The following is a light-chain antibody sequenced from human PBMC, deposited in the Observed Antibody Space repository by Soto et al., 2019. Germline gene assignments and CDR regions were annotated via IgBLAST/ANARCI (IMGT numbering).Light chain of an antibody. J-gene: IGLJ1*01. Sequence: QSALTQPASVSGSPGQSITISCTGTSSDVGGYNYVSWYQQHPGKAPKLMIYDVSNRPSGVSNRFSDSKSGNTASLTISGLQAEDEADYYCSSYTSSHYVFGTGTKVTVL. CDR3: SSYTSSHYV. V-gene: IGLV2-14*01. CDR1: SSDVGGYNY. CDR2: DVS.